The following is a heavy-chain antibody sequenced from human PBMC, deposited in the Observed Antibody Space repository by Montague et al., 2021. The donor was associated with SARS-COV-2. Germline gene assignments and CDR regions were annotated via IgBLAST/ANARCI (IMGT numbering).Heavy chain of an antibody. V-gene: IGHV4-39*07. CDR1: GASISSSSFF. CDR2: ISYTGST. J-gene: IGHJ4*02. CDR3: ARSGDPGTTVTYLY. D-gene: IGHD4-11*01. Sequence: SETLSLTCTVSGASISSSSFFWGWIRQPPGKGLEWIGSISYTGSTYHNPSLKSRVTMSVDTSKNQFSLKLNSVTAADTAVYYCARSGDPGTTVTYLYWGQGTLVTVSS.